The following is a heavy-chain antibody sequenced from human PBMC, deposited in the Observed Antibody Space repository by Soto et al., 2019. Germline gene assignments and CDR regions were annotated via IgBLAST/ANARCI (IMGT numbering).Heavy chain of an antibody. D-gene: IGHD1-26*01. CDR3: AKNQGVELVPLATVDWFDP. Sequence: PGGSLRLSCAASGFTFSDYYMSWIRQAPGKGLEWVSYISSSSSYTNYADSVKGRFTISRDNAKNSLYLQMNSLSAEDTAVYHCAKNQGVELVPLATVDWFDPWGQGSVVTVSS. V-gene: IGHV3-11*03. CDR2: ISSSSSYT. CDR1: GFTFSDYY. J-gene: IGHJ5*02.